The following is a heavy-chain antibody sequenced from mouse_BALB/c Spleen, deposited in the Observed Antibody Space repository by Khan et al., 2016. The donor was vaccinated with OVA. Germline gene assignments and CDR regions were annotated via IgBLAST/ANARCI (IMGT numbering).Heavy chain of an antibody. CDR1: GYSITSDYA. CDR2: ISYSGST. V-gene: IGHV3-2*02. CDR3: ASGTYYGNAWFAY. J-gene: IGHJ3*01. D-gene: IGHD2-10*01. Sequence: EVQLQESGPGLVKPSQSLSLTCTVTGYSITSDYAWNWIRQFPGNKLEWMGYISYSGSTSYNPSLKSRISITRDTSKNQFFLQLTSVTTEDRATYYGASGTYYGNAWFAYGGQGTQVTVAA.